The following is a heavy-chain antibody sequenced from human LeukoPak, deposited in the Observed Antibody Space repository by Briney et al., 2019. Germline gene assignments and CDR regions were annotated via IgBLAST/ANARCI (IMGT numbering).Heavy chain of an antibody. D-gene: IGHD2-15*01. V-gene: IGHV3-11*01. CDR2: ISSSGSTI. J-gene: IGHJ4*02. CDR3: ASGVVAATRYFDY. Sequence: GGSLRLSCAASGFTFSDYYMSWIRQAPGKGLEWVSYISSSGSTIYYADSVKGRFTISRDNAKNSLYLQMNSLRAEDTAVYYCASGVVAATRYFDYWGQGALVTVSS. CDR1: GFTFSDYY.